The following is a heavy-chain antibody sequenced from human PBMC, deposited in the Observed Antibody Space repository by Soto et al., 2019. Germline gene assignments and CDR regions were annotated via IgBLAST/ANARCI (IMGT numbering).Heavy chain of an antibody. Sequence: SVKVSCKASGGTFSLYAISWLRQAPGQGLEWMGGIIPIFGTANYAQKFQGRVTITADESTSTAYMELSSLRSEDTDVYYCARTIRDWNRGREFDAWGQGIRVTVSS. CDR2: IIPIFGTA. V-gene: IGHV1-69*13. J-gene: IGHJ4*02. CDR3: ARTIRDWNRGREFDA. D-gene: IGHD1-1*01. CDR1: GGTFSLYA.